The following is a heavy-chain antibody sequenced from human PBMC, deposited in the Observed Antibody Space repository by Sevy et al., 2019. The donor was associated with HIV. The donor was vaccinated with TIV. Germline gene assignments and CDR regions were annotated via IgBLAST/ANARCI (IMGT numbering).Heavy chain of an antibody. J-gene: IGHJ6*02. V-gene: IGHV1-2*02. CDR2: INPNSGGT. Sequence: ASVKVSCKASGYTFTGYYMHWVRQAPGQGLEWMGWINPNSGGTNYAQKFQGRVTMTRDTSIGTAYMELGRLRSDDTAVYYCARVGFTVTTISYYYGMDVWGQGTTVTVSS. CDR1: GYTFTGYY. D-gene: IGHD4-4*01. CDR3: ARVGFTVTTISYYYGMDV.